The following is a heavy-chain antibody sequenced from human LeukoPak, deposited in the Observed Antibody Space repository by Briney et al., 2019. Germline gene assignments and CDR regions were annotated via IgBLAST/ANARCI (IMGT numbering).Heavy chain of an antibody. CDR3: ARRHGPTIYFYYFDY. V-gene: IGHV2-70*11. CDR2: IDWDDDK. D-gene: IGHD2/OR15-2a*01. CDR1: GFSLSTSGMC. Sequence: VSGPTLVNPTQTLTLTCTFSGFSLSTSGMCVSWIRQPPGKALEWLARIDWDDDKYYSTSLKTRLTISKDTSKNQVVLTMTNMDPVDTATYYCARRHGPTIYFYYFDYWGQGTLVTVSS. J-gene: IGHJ4*02.